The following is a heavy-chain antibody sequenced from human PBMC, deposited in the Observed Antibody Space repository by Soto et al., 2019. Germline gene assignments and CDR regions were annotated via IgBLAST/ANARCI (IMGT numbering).Heavy chain of an antibody. CDR2: IYYSGST. CDR3: ARNYYDSSGYYLGYYYYYGMDV. V-gene: IGHV4-59*01. CDR1: GGSISSYY. D-gene: IGHD3-22*01. J-gene: IGHJ6*02. Sequence: SETLSLTCTVSGGSISSYYWSWIRQPPGKGLEWIGYIYYSGSTNYNPSLKSRVTISVDTSKNQFSLKLSSVTAADTAVYYCARNYYDSSGYYLGYYYYYGMDVWGQGTTVTVSS.